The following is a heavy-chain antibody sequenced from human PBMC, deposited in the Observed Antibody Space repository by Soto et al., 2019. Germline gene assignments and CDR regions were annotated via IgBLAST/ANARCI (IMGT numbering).Heavy chain of an antibody. V-gene: IGHV4-30-4*01. J-gene: IGHJ5*01. CDR2: IYKSATT. Sequence: SETLSLTCSVSGDSISNLDYFLAWIRQPPGQALEYIGYIYKSATTYYNPSFESRVAISVDTSKSQFSLNVTSVTAADTAVYFCARGRYCLTGRCFPNWFDSWGQGALVTVSS. D-gene: IGHD7-27*01. CDR3: ARGRYCLTGRCFPNWFDS. CDR1: GDSISNLDYF.